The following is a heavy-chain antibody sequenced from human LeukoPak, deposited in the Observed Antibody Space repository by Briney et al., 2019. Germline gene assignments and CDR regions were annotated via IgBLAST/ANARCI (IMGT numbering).Heavy chain of an antibody. V-gene: IGHV3-23*01. Sequence: LSLTCTVSGGSISSGGYYWSWIRQHPGKGLEWVSAISGSGGSTYYADSVKGRFTISRDNSKNTLYLQMNSLRAEDTAVYYCATEITIFGVAQYWGQGTLVTVSS. J-gene: IGHJ4*02. D-gene: IGHD3-3*01. CDR2: ISGSGGST. CDR3: ATEITIFGVAQY. CDR1: GGSISSGGYY.